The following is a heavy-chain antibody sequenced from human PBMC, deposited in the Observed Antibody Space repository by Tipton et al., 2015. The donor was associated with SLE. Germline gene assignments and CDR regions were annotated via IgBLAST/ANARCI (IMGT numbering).Heavy chain of an antibody. CDR1: GFTFSDYE. V-gene: IGHV3-48*03. D-gene: IGHD5-12*01. J-gene: IGHJ3*02. CDR2: IGTSGTTI. CDR3: ASPLVATGAFDI. Sequence: SLRLSCAASGFTFSDYEMNWVRQAPGKGLEWVSYIGTSGTTIYYAASVKGRFTISRDNAKNSLYLQMNSLRAEDTAVYYCASPLVATGAFDIWGQGTMVTVSS.